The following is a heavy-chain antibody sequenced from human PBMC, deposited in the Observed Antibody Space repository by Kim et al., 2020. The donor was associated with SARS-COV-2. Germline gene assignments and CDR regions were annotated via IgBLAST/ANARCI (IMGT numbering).Heavy chain of an antibody. J-gene: IGHJ6*02. Sequence: SRVTISVDTSKNQFSLKLSSVTAADTAVYYCARDAVIVVVTGYYYYGMDVWGQGTTVTVSS. V-gene: IGHV4-34*01. CDR3: ARDAVIVVVTGYYYYGMDV. D-gene: IGHD2-21*02.